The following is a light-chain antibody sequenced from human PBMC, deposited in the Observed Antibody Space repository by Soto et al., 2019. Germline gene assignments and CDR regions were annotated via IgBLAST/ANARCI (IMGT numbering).Light chain of an antibody. CDR3: SSYTRSSTLYV. CDR1: SSDVVGFNY. Sequence: QSALTQPASVSGSPGQSITISCTGTSSDVVGFNYVSWYQQHPGKAPKLIIYEVSNRPSGVSNRFSGSKSGNTASLTISGLLDEDEADYYCSSYTRSSTLYVFGTGTKLTVL. J-gene: IGLJ1*01. CDR2: EVS. V-gene: IGLV2-14*01.